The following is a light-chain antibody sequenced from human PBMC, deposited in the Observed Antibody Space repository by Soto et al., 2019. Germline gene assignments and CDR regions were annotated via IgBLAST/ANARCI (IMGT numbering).Light chain of an antibody. Sequence: QSVLTQPASVSGSPGQSMTISCTGTSSDVGGYNFVSWYQQHPGKAPKLMISEVSNRPSGVSNRFSGSKSGNTASLTISGLQTEDEAYYYCSSYTITTALVFGSGTKVTVL. CDR1: SSDVGGYNF. V-gene: IGLV2-14*01. J-gene: IGLJ1*01. CDR2: EVS. CDR3: SSYTITTALV.